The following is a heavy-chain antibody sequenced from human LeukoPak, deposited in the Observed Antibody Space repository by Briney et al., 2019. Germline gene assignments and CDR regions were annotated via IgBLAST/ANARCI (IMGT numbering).Heavy chain of an antibody. CDR1: GFTFSSYG. CDR2: ISYDGTNK. V-gene: IGHV3-30*03. CDR3: ARDLYGMDV. Sequence: PGGSLRLSCAVSGFTFSSYGMHWVRQAPGKGLEWMAVISYDGTNKYYADSVKGRFTISRDNSKNTLYLQMNSLRAEDTALYYCARDLYGMDVWGQGTTVTVSS. J-gene: IGHJ6*02.